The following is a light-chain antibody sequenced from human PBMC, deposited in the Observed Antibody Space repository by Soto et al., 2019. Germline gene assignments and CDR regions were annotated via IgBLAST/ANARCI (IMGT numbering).Light chain of an antibody. CDR3: VAYTGTSTPYV. CDR1: SSDIGTYHY. CDR2: QIT. V-gene: IGLV2-14*01. J-gene: IGLJ1*01. Sequence: QSVLTQPASVSGSPGQSITISCTGTSSDIGTYHYVSWYQQHPGKAPKLMVYQITDRPSGVSNRFSGSKSGNTASLTISGLQTEDEAYYYCVAYTGTSTPYVFGTGTKLTVL.